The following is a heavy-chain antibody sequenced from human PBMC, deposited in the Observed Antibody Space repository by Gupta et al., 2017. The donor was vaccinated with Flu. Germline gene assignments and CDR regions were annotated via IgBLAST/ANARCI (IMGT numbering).Heavy chain of an antibody. CDR2: INPSNGRT. D-gene: IGHD2-2*03. V-gene: IGHV1-46*04. CDR3: CRGHGLNRETLDY. Sequence: FTNYHMHWVRQAPGQGLEWLGIINPSNGRTSYVEKLQGRVAVTRDTSTNTVNMDLSSLRSEDTAVYFCCRGHGLNRETLDYWGQGTLVTVSS. J-gene: IGHJ4*02. CDR1: FTNYH.